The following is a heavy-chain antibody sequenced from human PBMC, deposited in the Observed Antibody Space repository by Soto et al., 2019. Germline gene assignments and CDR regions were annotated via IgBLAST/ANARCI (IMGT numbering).Heavy chain of an antibody. CDR3: ARGCSGGSCYPNY. CDR2: INSDGSST. Sequence: EVQLVESAGGLVQPGGSLRLSCAASGFTFSSYWMHWVRQVPGKGLVWVSRINSDGSSTSYADSVKGRFSISRDNAKNTLYLQMNSLRAEDTAVYYCARGCSGGSCYPNYWGQGTLVTVSS. V-gene: IGHV3-74*01. CDR1: GFTFSSYW. J-gene: IGHJ4*02. D-gene: IGHD2-15*01.